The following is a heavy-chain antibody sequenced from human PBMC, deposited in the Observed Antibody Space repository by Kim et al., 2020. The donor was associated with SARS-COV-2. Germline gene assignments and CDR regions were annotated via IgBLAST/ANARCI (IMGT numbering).Heavy chain of an antibody. CDR3: ARGSHDCSGRSCYVKYGFDV. D-gene: IGHD2-15*01. J-gene: IGHJ3*01. CDR1: GFTFSSYS. CDR2: ISSSSSTI. Sequence: GGSLRLSCAASGFTFSSYSMNWVRQAPGKGLEWVSYISSSSSTIYYADSVKGRFTISRDNAKNSLYLQMNSLGDEDTAVYYCARGSHDCSGRSCYVKYGFDVWGQGTMVTVSS. V-gene: IGHV3-48*02.